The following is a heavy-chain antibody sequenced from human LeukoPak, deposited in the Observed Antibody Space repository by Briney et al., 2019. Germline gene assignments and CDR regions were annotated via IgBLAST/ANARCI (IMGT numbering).Heavy chain of an antibody. CDR2: IKQDGSEK. CDR3: AKDQGGIQLGEFDY. Sequence: PGGSLRLSCAASGFTFSSYWMSWVRQAPGKGLEWVANIKQDGSEKYYVDSVKGRFTISRDNAKNSLYLQMNSLRAEDTAVYYCAKDQGGIQLGEFDYWGQGTLVTVSS. J-gene: IGHJ4*02. D-gene: IGHD5-18*01. CDR1: GFTFSSYW. V-gene: IGHV3-7*01.